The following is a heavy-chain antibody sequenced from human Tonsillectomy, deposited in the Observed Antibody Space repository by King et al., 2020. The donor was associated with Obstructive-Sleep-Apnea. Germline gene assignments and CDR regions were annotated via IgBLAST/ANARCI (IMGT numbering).Heavy chain of an antibody. CDR3: ARDDIVVVPAAIDLGYYYYGMDV. CDR1: GYSISSGYY. D-gene: IGHD2-2*01. CDR2: IYHSGST. J-gene: IGHJ6*02. Sequence: VQLQESGPGLVKPSETLSLTCTVSGYSISSGYYWGWIRQPPGKGLEWIGSIYHSGSTYYNPSLKSRVTISVDTSKNQFSLKLSSVTAADTAVYYCARDDIVVVPAAIDLGYYYYGMDVWGQGTTVTVSS. V-gene: IGHV4-38-2*02.